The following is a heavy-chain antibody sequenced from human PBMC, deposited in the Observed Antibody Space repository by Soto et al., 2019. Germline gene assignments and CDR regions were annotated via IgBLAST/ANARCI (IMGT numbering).Heavy chain of an antibody. CDR3: ARETSPRGYYPEGWFDP. D-gene: IGHD3-3*01. Sequence: QVQLQESGPGLVKPSQTLSLTCTVSGGSISSGGYYWSWIRQHPGKGLEWIGYIYYSGSTYYNPSLKSRVTISVDTSKNQFSLKLSSVTAADTAVYYCARETSPRGYYPEGWFDPWGHGTLVTVSS. CDR1: GGSISSGGYY. J-gene: IGHJ5*02. V-gene: IGHV4-31*03. CDR2: IYYSGST.